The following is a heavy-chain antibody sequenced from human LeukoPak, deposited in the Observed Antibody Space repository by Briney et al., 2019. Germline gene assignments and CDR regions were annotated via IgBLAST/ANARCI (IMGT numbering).Heavy chain of an antibody. Sequence: KSSETLSLTCTVSGGSISSSSYYWGWIRQPPGKGLEWIGSIYYSGSTYYNPSLKSRVTISVDTSKNQFSLKLSSVTAADTAVYYCARVEDSSGWFDAFDIWGQGTMVTVSS. CDR2: IYYSGST. V-gene: IGHV4-39*07. D-gene: IGHD6-19*01. CDR3: ARVEDSSGWFDAFDI. J-gene: IGHJ3*02. CDR1: GGSISSSSYY.